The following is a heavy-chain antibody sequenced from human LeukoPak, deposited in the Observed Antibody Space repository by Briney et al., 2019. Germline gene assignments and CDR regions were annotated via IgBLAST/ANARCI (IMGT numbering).Heavy chain of an antibody. CDR3: ARGGGYGGNGWFDP. CDR2: IYYSGST. Sequence: SETLSLTCTVSGGSISSYYWSWIRQPPGKGLEWIGYIYYSGSTNYNPSLKSRVTISVDTSKNQFSLKLSSVTAADTAVYYCARGGGYGGNGWFDPWGPGTLVTVSS. V-gene: IGHV4-59*01. J-gene: IGHJ5*02. D-gene: IGHD4-23*01. CDR1: GGSISSYY.